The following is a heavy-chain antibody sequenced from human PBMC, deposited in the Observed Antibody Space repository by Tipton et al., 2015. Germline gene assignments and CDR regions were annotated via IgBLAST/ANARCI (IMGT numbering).Heavy chain of an antibody. Sequence: LRLSCTVSDGSISDDYWNWIRQPPGKGLEWIGYIYNSGNTNYHASLRSRVTISLDTSKKQFPLMLTSVTGADTAVYYCARHRGVGDLADYWGRGTLVTVSS. J-gene: IGHJ4*02. V-gene: IGHV4-59*08. D-gene: IGHD3-16*01. CDR1: DGSISDDY. CDR3: ARHRGVGDLADY. CDR2: IYNSGNT.